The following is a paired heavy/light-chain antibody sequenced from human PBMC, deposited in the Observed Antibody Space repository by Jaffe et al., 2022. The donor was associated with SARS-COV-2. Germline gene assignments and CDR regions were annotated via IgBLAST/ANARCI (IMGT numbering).Light chain of an antibody. CDR3: QQYGSSPPRT. CDR2: GAS. Sequence: EIVLTQSPGTLSLSPGERATLSCRASQSVSSSYLAWYQQKPGQAPRLLIYGASSRATGIPDRFSGSGSGTDFTLTISRLEPEDFAVYYCQQYGSSPPRTFGQGTKVEIK. J-gene: IGKJ1*01. CDR1: QSVSSSY. V-gene: IGKV3-20*01.
Heavy chain of an antibody. CDR2: INHSGST. D-gene: IGHD3-22*01. CDR3: ARANYYDSSGYLSGPHYYYYGMDV. J-gene: IGHJ6*02. V-gene: IGHV4-34*01. Sequence: QVQLQQWGAGLLKPSETLSLTCAVYGGSFSGYYWSWIRQPPGKGLEWIGEINHSGSTNYNPSLKSRVTISVDTSKNQFSLKLSSVTAADTAVYYCARANYYDSSGYLSGPHYYYYGMDVWGQGTTVTVSS. CDR1: GGSFSGYY.